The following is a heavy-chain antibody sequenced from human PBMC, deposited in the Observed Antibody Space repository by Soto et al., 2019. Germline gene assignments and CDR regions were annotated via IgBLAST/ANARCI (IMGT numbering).Heavy chain of an antibody. CDR1: GYSFTSYW. Sequence: PGESLKISWKGSGYSFTSYWISWVRQMPGKGLEWMGRIDPSDSYTNYSPSFQGHVTISADKSISTAYLQWSSLKASDTAMYYCARLAMVRGVPTYGIDVLSLRTTLPVSS. CDR2: IDPSDSYT. J-gene: IGHJ6*02. D-gene: IGHD3-10*01. CDR3: ARLAMVRGVPTYGIDV. V-gene: IGHV5-10-1*01.